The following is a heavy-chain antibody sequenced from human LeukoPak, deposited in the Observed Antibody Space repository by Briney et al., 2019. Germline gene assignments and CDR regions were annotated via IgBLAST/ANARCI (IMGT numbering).Heavy chain of an antibody. J-gene: IGHJ4*02. D-gene: IGHD4-11*01. CDR2: ISGSGGST. CDR3: ARDDPYSSFDY. CDR1: GFTFSSYG. V-gene: IGHV3-23*01. Sequence: GGTPRLSCAASGFTFSSYGMSWVRQAPGKGLEWVSAISGSGGSTYYADSVKGRFTISRDNSKNTLYLQMNSLRAEDTAVYYCARDDPYSSFDYWGQGTLVIVSS.